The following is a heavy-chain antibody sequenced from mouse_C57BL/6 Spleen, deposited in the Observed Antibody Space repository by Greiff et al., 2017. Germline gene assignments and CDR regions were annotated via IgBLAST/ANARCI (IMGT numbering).Heavy chain of an antibody. CDR1: GFTFSSYA. D-gene: IGHD3-1*01. J-gene: IGHJ1*03. Sequence: EVQGVESGGGLVKPGGSLKLSCAASGFTFSSYAMSWVRQTPEKRLEWVATISDGGSYTYYPANVKGRFTISRDNAKNNLYLQMSHLKSEDTAMYYCARDRGDFDVWGTGTTVTVSS. CDR2: ISDGGSYT. CDR3: ARDRGDFDV. V-gene: IGHV5-4*01.